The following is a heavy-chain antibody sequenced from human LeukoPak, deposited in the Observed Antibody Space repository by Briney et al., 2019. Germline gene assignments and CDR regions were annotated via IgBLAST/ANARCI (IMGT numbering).Heavy chain of an antibody. D-gene: IGHD6-6*01. CDR1: GFTFSSYS. J-gene: IGHJ6*03. V-gene: IGHV3-21*01. CDR2: ISGSSSYI. Sequence: GGSLRLSCAASGFTFSSYSMNWVRQAPGKGLEWVSSISGSSSYIYYADSVKGRFTISRDNAKNSLYLQMNSLRAEDTAVYYCVREGREQLVYYYYYYMDVWGKGTTVTVSS. CDR3: VREGREQLVYYYYYYMDV.